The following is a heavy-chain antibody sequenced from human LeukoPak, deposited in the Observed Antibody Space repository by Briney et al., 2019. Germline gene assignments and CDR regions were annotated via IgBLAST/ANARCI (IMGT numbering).Heavy chain of an antibody. J-gene: IGHJ3*02. D-gene: IGHD3-22*01. CDR3: ASLTTADAFDI. CDR2: IYDSGST. Sequence: SETLSLTCTVSGGSISSYYWSWIRQPPGKGLEWIGYIYDSGSTNYNPSLKSRVTISVDTSKNQFSLKLSSVTAADTAVFYCASLTTADAFDIWGQGTMVTVSS. V-gene: IGHV4-59*01. CDR1: GGSISSYY.